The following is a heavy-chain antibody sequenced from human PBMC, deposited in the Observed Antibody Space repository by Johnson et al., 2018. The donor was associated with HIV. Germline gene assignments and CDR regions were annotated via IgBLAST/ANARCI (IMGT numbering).Heavy chain of an antibody. CDR3: ARGCITIFGGLDAFDI. CDR2: IYSGGST. J-gene: IGHJ3*02. CDR1: GFTVSSNY. D-gene: IGHD3-3*01. Sequence: VQLVESGGGLVQPGGSLRLSCAASGFTVSSNYMSWVRQAPGKGLEWVSVIYSGGSTYYADSVKGRFTISRDNSKNTLYLQMNSLRAEDTAVYYCARGCITIFGGLDAFDIWGQGTMVTVSS. V-gene: IGHV3-66*01.